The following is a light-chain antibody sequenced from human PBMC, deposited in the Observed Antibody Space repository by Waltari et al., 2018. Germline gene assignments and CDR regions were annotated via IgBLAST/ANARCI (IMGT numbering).Light chain of an antibody. CDR1: QTIRSW. CDR2: KAS. V-gene: IGKV1-5*03. Sequence: DIQMRESPSTLSASVGDRVNITCRASQTIRSWLAWYQHKPGKAPKLLIYKASNLESGVPSSFSGSGSGTEFTLTVSSLQPDDFATYYCQQYDSYPWTFGQGTKVEI. J-gene: IGKJ1*01. CDR3: QQYDSYPWT.